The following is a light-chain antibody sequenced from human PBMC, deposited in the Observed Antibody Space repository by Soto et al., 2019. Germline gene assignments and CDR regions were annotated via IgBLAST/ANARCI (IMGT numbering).Light chain of an antibody. CDR3: QQYNSAPLIT. CDR2: KAS. J-gene: IGKJ5*01. V-gene: IGKV1-5*03. CDR1: QSISSW. Sequence: DIQMTQSPSTLSASVGDRVTITCRASQSISSWLAWYQQKPGKAPKLLIYKASSLESGVPSRFSGSGSGTEFTLTISSLQPDDFATYYCQQYNSAPLITFGQR.